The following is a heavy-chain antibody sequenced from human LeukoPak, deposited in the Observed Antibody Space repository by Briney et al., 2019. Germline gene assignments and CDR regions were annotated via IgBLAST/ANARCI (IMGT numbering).Heavy chain of an antibody. CDR3: ARGMAYYDQDYYYYYYMDV. J-gene: IGHJ6*03. CDR2: IYYSGST. D-gene: IGHD3-3*01. CDR1: GGSISSYY. Sequence: SETLSLTCTVSGGSISSYYWSWIRQPPGKGQEWIGYIYYSGSTNYNPSLKSRVTISVDTSKNQFSLKLSSVTAADTAVYYCARGMAYYDQDYYYYYYMDVWGKGTTVTVSS. V-gene: IGHV4-59*01.